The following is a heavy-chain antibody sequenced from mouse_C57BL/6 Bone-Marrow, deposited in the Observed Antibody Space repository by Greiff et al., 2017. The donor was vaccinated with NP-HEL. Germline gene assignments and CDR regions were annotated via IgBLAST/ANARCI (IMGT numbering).Heavy chain of an antibody. CDR3: VYYYWYFDV. V-gene: IGHV1-64*01. CDR2: IHPNSGST. D-gene: IGHD1-1*01. Sequence: LQPGAELVKPGASVKLSCKASGYTFTSYWMHWVKQRPGQGLEWIGMIHPNSGSTNYNEKFKSKATLTVDKSSSTAYMQLSSLTSEDSAVYYCVYYYWYFDVWGTGTTVTVSS. CDR1: GYTFTSYW. J-gene: IGHJ1*03.